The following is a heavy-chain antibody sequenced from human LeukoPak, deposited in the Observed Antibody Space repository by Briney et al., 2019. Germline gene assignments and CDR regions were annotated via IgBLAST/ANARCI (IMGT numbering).Heavy chain of an antibody. J-gene: IGHJ5*02. CDR2: IYYSGST. CDR3: AGTYRLRRFDP. Sequence: PSETLSLTCTVSGGSISSGTYYWGWIRQPPGKGLECIGTIYYSGSTSYNPSLKSRVTISVDTSKNQFSLKLISVTAADTAVYYCAGTYRLRRFDPWGQGTLVTVSS. V-gene: IGHV4-39*01. D-gene: IGHD2-2*02. CDR1: GGSISSGTYY.